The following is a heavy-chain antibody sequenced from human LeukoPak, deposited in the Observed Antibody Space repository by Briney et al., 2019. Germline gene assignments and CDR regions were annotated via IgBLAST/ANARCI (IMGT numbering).Heavy chain of an antibody. J-gene: IGHJ3*02. CDR3: ARPRGVVDAFDI. Sequence: SETLSLTCTVCGGSISCYYWSSIRQPPGKGLEWIGYIYYSGSTNYNPSLKSRVTISVDTSKNQFSLKLSSVTATDTAVYYCARPRGVVDAFDIWGQGTMVTVSS. D-gene: IGHD3-3*01. V-gene: IGHV4-59*01. CDR2: IYYSGST. CDR1: GGSISCYY.